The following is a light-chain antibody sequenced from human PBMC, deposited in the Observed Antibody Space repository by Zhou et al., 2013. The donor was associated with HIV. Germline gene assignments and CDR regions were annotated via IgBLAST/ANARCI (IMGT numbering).Light chain of an antibody. Sequence: DIQMTQSPSTLSASVGDRVTIACRASQSINNWLAWYQQRPGQAPKLLVYKASSLESGVPSRFSGSGYGTEFTLTISSLQPDDFATYYCQQYDGYPWTFGQGTKVDIK. CDR2: KAS. J-gene: IGKJ1*01. V-gene: IGKV1-5*03. CDR1: QSINNW. CDR3: QQYDGYPWT.